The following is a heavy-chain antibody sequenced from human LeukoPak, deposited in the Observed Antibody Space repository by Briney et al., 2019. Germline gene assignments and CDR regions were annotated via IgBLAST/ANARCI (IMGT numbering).Heavy chain of an antibody. CDR3: ARLWFGELFLGNYYYYYMDV. Sequence: ASVTVSCKASGYTFTSYGISWVRQAPGQGLEWMGWISAYNGNTNYAQKLQGRVTITTNTSTSTAYMELRSLRSDDTAVYYCARLWFGELFLGNYYYYYMDVWGKGTTVTISS. CDR2: ISAYNGNT. CDR1: GYTFTSYG. J-gene: IGHJ6*03. V-gene: IGHV1-18*01. D-gene: IGHD3-10*01.